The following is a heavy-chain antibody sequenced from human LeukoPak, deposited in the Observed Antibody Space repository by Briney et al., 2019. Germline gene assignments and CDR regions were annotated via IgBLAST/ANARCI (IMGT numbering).Heavy chain of an antibody. CDR1: GFTFSSYA. V-gene: IGHV3-23*01. J-gene: IGHJ4*02. D-gene: IGHD3-22*01. CDR2: ISGSGDNT. CDR3: AKGSYYDSSGSFYFDY. Sequence: GGSLRLSCAASGFTFSSYARSWVRQAPGKGLEWVSGISGSGDNTYYADSVKGRFTISRDNSKNTLYVQVNSLGTEDTAAYYCAKGSYYDSSGSFYFDYWGQGTLVTVSS.